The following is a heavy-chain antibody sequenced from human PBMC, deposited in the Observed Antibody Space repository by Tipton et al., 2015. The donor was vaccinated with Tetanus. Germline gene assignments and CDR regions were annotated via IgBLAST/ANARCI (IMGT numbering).Heavy chain of an antibody. CDR2: IWYDGSNK. CDR1: GVAFSSFA. J-gene: IGHJ4*02. CDR3: VRDPPRSVFAFES. V-gene: IGHV3-33*01. Sequence: SGVAFSSFAMHWVRQAPGKGLEWVAFIWYDGSNKYYVDSVKGRFTVSRDNSKNTVSLQMNSLRVEDTAVYYCVRDPPRSVFAFESWGQGALVTVSS. D-gene: IGHD3-3*01.